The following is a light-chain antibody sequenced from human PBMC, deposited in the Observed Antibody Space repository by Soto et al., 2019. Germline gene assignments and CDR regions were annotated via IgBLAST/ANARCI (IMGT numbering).Light chain of an antibody. CDR2: DDN. V-gene: IGLV2-23*01. Sequence: QSSLTHPASVSRSPGDSVTISFTGTISYILSYNFVSWYQQHPVKAPKFIIYDDNKRPSGVSNRFSGSKSGNTASLTISGLQAADAGDYYCCSYEGSGTDKYVFGTWTKVTV. CDR1: ISYILSYNF. J-gene: IGLJ1*01. CDR3: CSYEGSGTDKYV.